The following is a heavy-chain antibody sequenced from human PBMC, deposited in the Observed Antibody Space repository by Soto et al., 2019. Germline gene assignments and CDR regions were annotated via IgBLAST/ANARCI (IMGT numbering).Heavy chain of an antibody. D-gene: IGHD6-6*01. CDR2: IYYSGST. V-gene: IGHV4-31*03. CDR1: GGSISSGGYY. CDR3: ARVESSSPYYYYMDV. J-gene: IGHJ6*03. Sequence: SETLSLTCTVSGGSISSGGYYWSWIRQHPGKGLEWIGYIYYSGSTYYNPSLKSRVTISVDTSKNQFSLKLSSVTAADTAVYYCARVESSSPYYYYMDVWGKGTTVTVSS.